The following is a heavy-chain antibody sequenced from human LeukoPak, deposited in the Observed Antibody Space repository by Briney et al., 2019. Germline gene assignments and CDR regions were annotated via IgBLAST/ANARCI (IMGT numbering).Heavy chain of an antibody. V-gene: IGHV1-24*01. Sequence: GASVKVSCKVSGYTLTELSMHWVRQAPGKGLEWMGGFDPEDVETIYAQKFQGRVTMTEDTSTDTAYMELSSLRSEDTAVYYCATISNYYDLTRYFDYWGQGTLVTVSS. CDR2: FDPEDVET. J-gene: IGHJ4*02. CDR3: ATISNYYDLTRYFDY. CDR1: GYTLTELS. D-gene: IGHD3-22*01.